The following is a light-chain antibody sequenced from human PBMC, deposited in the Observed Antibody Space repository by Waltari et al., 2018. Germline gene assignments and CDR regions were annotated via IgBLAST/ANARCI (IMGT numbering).Light chain of an antibody. CDR2: DAS. V-gene: IGKV1-8*01. CDR1: QGISNY. Sequence: AIQITQSPSSLSASTGDKVTITCRASQGISNYLAWYQQKPGKAPTLLIYDASTLQRGVPSRFSGSGSGTGFTLTISCLQSEDFATFYCQQYYGYPLTFGPGTKVDVK. CDR3: QQYYGYPLT. J-gene: IGKJ3*01.